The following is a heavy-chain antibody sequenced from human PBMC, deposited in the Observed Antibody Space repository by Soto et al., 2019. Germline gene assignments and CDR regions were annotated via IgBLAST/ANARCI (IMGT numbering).Heavy chain of an antibody. V-gene: IGHV4-31*03. Sequence: QVQLQESGPGLVKPSQTLSLTCTVSGGSISSGGYYWSWIRQHPGKGLEWIGYIYYSGSTYYNPSLKSRVTISVDASKSQFSLKLGYVTAADTAVYYCARGGYYFYYGMDVWGQGTTVTVSS. CDR3: ARGGYYFYYGMDV. CDR2: IYYSGST. CDR1: GGSISSGGYY. J-gene: IGHJ6*02.